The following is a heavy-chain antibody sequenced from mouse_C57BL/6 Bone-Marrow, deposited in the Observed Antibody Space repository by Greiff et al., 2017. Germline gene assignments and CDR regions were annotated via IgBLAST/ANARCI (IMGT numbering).Heavy chain of an antibody. D-gene: IGHD1-1*01. V-gene: IGHV1-59*01. Sequence: QVQLQQPGAELVRPGTSVKLSCKASGYTFTSYWLHWVKQRPGQGLEWIGVIDPSDSYTNYNQKFKGKATLTVDTSSSTAYMQLSSLTSEDSAVXYCARAHYYGSHYYYAMDYWGQGTSVTVSS. CDR1: GYTFTSYW. J-gene: IGHJ4*01. CDR3: ARAHYYGSHYYYAMDY. CDR2: IDPSDSYT.